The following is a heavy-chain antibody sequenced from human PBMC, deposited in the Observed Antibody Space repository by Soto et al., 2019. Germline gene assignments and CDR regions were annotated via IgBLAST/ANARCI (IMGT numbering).Heavy chain of an antibody. CDR3: AREMATVTTLGWFDP. CDR2: INAGNGNT. CDR1: GYTFTSYA. Sequence: ASVKVSCKASGYTFTSYAMHWVRQAPGQRLEWMGWINAGNGNTKYSQKFQGRVTITRDTSASTAYMELSSLRSEDTAVYYCAREMATVTTLGWFDPWGQGSLVTVSS. D-gene: IGHD4-17*01. J-gene: IGHJ5*02. V-gene: IGHV1-3*01.